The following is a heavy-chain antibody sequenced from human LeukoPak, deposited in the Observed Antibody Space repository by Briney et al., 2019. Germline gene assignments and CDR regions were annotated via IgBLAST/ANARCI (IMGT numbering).Heavy chain of an antibody. CDR2: ISTSGSST. Sequence: GGTLRLSCAASGFSFSNYGMSWVRQAPGKGLEWVSSISTSGSSTYYVDSVKGRFTISRDNSKNTLYLQMNSLRAEDTAVYYCAREDYDSSGYYYDYWGQGTLVTVSS. J-gene: IGHJ4*02. CDR1: GFSFSNYG. D-gene: IGHD3-22*01. CDR3: AREDYDSSGYYYDY. V-gene: IGHV3-23*01.